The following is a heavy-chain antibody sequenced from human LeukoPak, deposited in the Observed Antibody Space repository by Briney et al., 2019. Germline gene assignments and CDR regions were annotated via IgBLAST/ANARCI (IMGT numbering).Heavy chain of an antibody. CDR1: GFTFSNYA. J-gene: IGHJ5*02. Sequence: GGSLRLSCAASGFTFSNYAMSWVRQAPRKGLEWVSGISGSGVATYYADSVKGQFTISRDNSKNTLYLQMNSLRAEDTAIYYCAKDRATVAWFDPWGQGTLVSVSS. V-gene: IGHV3-23*01. CDR3: AKDRATVAWFDP. D-gene: IGHD4-11*01. CDR2: ISGSGVAT.